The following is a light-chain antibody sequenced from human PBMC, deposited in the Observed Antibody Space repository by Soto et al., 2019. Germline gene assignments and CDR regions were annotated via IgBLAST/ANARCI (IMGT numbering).Light chain of an antibody. V-gene: IGKV1-9*01. CDR3: QQLNSYPHT. Sequence: DIQMTQSPSFLSASVGGGVTIPCRASQGISSYLAWYQQKPGKAPKLLIYAASTLQSGVPSRFSGSGSGTEFTLTSSSLQPEDFATYYCQQLNSYPHTFGGGTKVDIK. J-gene: IGKJ4*01. CDR1: QGISSY. CDR2: AAS.